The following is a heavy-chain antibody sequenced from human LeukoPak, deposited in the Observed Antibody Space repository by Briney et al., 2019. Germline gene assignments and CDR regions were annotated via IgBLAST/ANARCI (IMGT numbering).Heavy chain of an antibody. CDR3: ARLRAQLTENNYYDSSGPNWFDP. D-gene: IGHD3-22*01. J-gene: IGHJ5*02. Sequence: RASVKVSCKASGYTFTSYYMHWVRQAPGQGLEWMGIINPSGGSTSYAQKFQGRVTMTRDTSTSTVYMELSSLRSEDTAVYYCARLRAQLTENNYYDSSGPNWFDPWAREPWSPSPQ. CDR1: GYTFTSYY. CDR2: INPSGGST. V-gene: IGHV1-46*01.